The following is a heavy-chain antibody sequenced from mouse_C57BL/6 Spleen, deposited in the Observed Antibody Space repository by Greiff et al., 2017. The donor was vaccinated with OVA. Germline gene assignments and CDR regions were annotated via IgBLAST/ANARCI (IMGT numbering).Heavy chain of an antibody. Sequence: QVQLQQPGAELVRPGTSVKLSCKASGYTFTSYWMHWVKQRPGQGLEWIGVIDPSDSYTNYNQNFKGKATLTVDTSSSTAYMQLSSLTSEDSAVYYCARARVYAMDYWGQGTSVTVSS. CDR2: IDPSDSYT. J-gene: IGHJ4*01. CDR1: GYTFTSYW. CDR3: ARARVYAMDY. V-gene: IGHV1-59*01.